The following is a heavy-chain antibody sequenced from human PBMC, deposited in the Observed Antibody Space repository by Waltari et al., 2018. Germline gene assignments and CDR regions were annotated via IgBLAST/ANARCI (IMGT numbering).Heavy chain of an antibody. J-gene: IGHJ4*02. Sequence: EVQLVESGGGLVQHGGSLRLSCASSGFICSTYSMNWVRQAPGKGLEWLSYSSGSSRTIYYAGSVKGRFTISRDNAKNSRYLHMNSLRAEDTAIYYCARDKTPVDYRGQGTLVTVSS. CDR3: ARDKTPVDY. V-gene: IGHV3-48*04. D-gene: IGHD2-15*01. CDR1: GFICSTYS. CDR2: SSGSSRTI.